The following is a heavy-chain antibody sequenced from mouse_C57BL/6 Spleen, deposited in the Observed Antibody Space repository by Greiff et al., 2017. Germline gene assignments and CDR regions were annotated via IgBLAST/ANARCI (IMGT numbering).Heavy chain of an antibody. V-gene: IGHV3-6*01. J-gene: IGHJ2*01. Sequence: DVKLQESGPGLVKPSQSLSLTCSVTGYSITSGYYWNWIRQFPGNKLEWMGYISYDGSNNYNPSLKNRISITRDTSKNQFFLKLNSVTTEDTATYYCARRSSGYFDYWGQGTTLTVSS. CDR2: ISYDGSN. D-gene: IGHD3-2*02. CDR1: GYSITSGYY. CDR3: ARRSSGYFDY.